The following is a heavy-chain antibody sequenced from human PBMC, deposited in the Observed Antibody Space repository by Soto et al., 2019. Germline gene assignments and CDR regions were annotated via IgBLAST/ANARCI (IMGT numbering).Heavy chain of an antibody. V-gene: IGHV1-8*01. D-gene: IGHD5-12*01. J-gene: IGHJ4*02. CDR3: VRGLEWLRNY. Sequence: QVQRVQSGAEVKKPGASEKVSCKATGYTFTTYDINWVRQATGQGLEWMGWMNPNSGDTGYAQKFQGRVTMTRDTSISTAYMELSTLTSEDTAVYYCVRGLEWLRNYWGQGTLVTVSS. CDR2: MNPNSGDT. CDR1: GYTFTTYD.